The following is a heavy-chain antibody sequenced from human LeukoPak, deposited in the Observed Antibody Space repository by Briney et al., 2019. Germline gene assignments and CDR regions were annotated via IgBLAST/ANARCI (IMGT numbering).Heavy chain of an antibody. V-gene: IGHV3-23*01. CDR2: LTGSGSRP. CDR3: TKDVSENYNIWGSYRSDY. D-gene: IGHD3-16*02. J-gene: IGHJ4*02. CDR1: GFTLRKYA. Sequence: PGGSLRLSCAASGFTLRKYAMSWVRQAPGMGLEWVSSLTGSGSRPYYADSVKGRFTVSRDNSKNMPNLQMNSLTVEDTAVYFCTKDVSENYNIWGSYRSDYWGQGTLVTVSS.